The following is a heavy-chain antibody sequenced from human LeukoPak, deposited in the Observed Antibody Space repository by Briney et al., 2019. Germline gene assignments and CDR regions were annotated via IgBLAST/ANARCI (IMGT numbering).Heavy chain of an antibody. Sequence: GASVKVSCKASGYTFTSYGISWVRQAPGQGLEWMGWISAYNGNTNYAQKLQGRVTMTTDTSTSKAYMELRSLRSDDTAVYYCARINSGYVYYYYYYMDVWGKGTTVTVSS. V-gene: IGHV1-18*01. J-gene: IGHJ6*03. CDR3: ARINSGYVYYYYYYMDV. D-gene: IGHD5-12*01. CDR1: GYTFTSYG. CDR2: ISAYNGNT.